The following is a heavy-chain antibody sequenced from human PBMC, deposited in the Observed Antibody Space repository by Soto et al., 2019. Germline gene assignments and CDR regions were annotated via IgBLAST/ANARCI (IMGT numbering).Heavy chain of an antibody. D-gene: IGHD2-21*01. CDR1: GFSISSNY. V-gene: IGHV3-53*02. J-gene: IGHJ6*02. Sequence: ELQLVETGGGLIQTGGSLRLSCAASGFSISSNYIAWVRQPPGKGLEWVSTTFSGGNTEYAASVKGRCSISRDNYKNTLYLQMDNLRVEEMAVYYCARKPPSAIQGWAFGMDVWGQGTTISVSS. CDR2: TFSGGNT. CDR3: ARKPPSAIQGWAFGMDV.